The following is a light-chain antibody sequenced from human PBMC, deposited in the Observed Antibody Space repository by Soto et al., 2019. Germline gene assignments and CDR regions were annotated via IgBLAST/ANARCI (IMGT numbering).Light chain of an antibody. V-gene: IGKV3-15*01. CDR2: GAS. Sequence: EIVMTQSPATLSVSPGERATLSCRASQSVSSNLAWYQQKPGQAPRLLIYGASTRATGIPARFSGSGSGTDFTLTISSLEPEDFAIYYCQQRYSRLTFGGGTKVDIK. J-gene: IGKJ4*01. CDR3: QQRYSRLT. CDR1: QSVSSN.